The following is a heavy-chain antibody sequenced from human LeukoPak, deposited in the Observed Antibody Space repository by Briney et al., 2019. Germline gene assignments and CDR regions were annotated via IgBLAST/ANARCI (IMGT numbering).Heavy chain of an antibody. CDR2: IIPIFGKG. Sequence: GASVKVSCKASGGTFRNYAISWVRQAPGQGLEWMGGIIPIFGKGNYAQKFQGRVTITADESTSTAYMELSSLRSEDTAVYYCARGWDSSGQIPFLYWGQGTLVTVSS. J-gene: IGHJ4*02. CDR3: ARGWDSSGQIPFLY. V-gene: IGHV1-69*13. D-gene: IGHD3-22*01. CDR1: GGTFRNYA.